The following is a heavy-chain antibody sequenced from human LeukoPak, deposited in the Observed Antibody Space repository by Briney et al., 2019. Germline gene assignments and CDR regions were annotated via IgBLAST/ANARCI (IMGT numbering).Heavy chain of an antibody. Sequence: GGSLRLSCAASGFTFSYYWMSWVRQAPGKGLECVANIKPDGSQKYYVDSVKGRFTISRDNAKNSLYLQMNSLRAEDTAVYYCATIYCSGGTCHYFDYWGQGTLVTVSS. CDR2: IKPDGSQK. V-gene: IGHV3-7*03. D-gene: IGHD2-15*01. J-gene: IGHJ4*02. CDR3: ATIYCSGGTCHYFDY. CDR1: GFTFSYYW.